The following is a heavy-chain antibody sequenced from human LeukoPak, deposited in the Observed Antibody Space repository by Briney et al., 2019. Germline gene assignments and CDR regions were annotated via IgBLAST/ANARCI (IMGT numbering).Heavy chain of an antibody. D-gene: IGHD3-22*01. V-gene: IGHV1-69*05. Sequence: SVKVSCKASGGTFSSYAISWVRQAPGQGLEWMGGIIPIFGTANYAQKFQGRVTMTRNTSISTAYMELSSLRSEDTAVYYCVRDLGGYDSSGYDYWGQGTLVTVSS. CDR3: VRDLGGYDSSGYDY. CDR1: GGTFSSYA. J-gene: IGHJ4*02. CDR2: IIPIFGTA.